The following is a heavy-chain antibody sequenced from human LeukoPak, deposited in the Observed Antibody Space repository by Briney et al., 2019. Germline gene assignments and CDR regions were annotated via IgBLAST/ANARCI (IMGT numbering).Heavy chain of an antibody. D-gene: IGHD3-22*01. CDR2: IKQDGSEK. J-gene: IGHJ4*02. CDR1: GFTLSSYW. V-gene: IGHV3-7*01. Sequence: PGGSLRLSCAASGFTLSSYWMSWVRQAPGKGLEWVANIKQDGSEKYYVDSVKGRFTISRDNAKNSLYLQMNSLRAEDTAVYYCARDFRITMIRPDYWGQGTLVTVSS. CDR3: ARDFRITMIRPDY.